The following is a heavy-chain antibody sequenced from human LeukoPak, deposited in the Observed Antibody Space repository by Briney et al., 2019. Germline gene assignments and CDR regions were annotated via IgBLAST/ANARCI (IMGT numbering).Heavy chain of an antibody. Sequence: PSQTLSLTRTVSGGSISSGGYYWSWVRQHPGKGLEWIGYIYYSGSTYYNPSLKSRVTISVDTSKNQFSLRLSSVTAADTAVYYCARAPGQLSYFDYWGQGTLVTVSS. D-gene: IGHD5-18*01. CDR3: ARAPGQLSYFDY. CDR1: GGSISSGGYY. CDR2: IYYSGST. V-gene: IGHV4-31*03. J-gene: IGHJ4*02.